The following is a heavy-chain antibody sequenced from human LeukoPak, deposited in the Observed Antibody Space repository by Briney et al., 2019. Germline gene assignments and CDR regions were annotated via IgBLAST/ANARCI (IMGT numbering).Heavy chain of an antibody. V-gene: IGHV1-2*06. Sequence: ASVKVSCKASGYSFSDYSMHWVRQAPGQGLEWMRRINPNSGGTTYAQNFQGRVSMTRDTSISTTYMELSGLTSDDTAVYYCARGGSGSGYLYYFDYWGQGTLVSVSS. CDR1: GYSFSDYS. CDR2: INPNSGGT. J-gene: IGHJ4*02. D-gene: IGHD3-10*01. CDR3: ARGGSGSGYLYYFDY.